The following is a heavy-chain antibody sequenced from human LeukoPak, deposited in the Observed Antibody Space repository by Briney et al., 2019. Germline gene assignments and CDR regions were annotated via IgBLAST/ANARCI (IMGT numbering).Heavy chain of an antibody. CDR3: ARNLWQQLVDFDY. D-gene: IGHD6-13*01. Sequence: GASVKVSCKASGYTFTGYYMHWVRQAPGQGLEWMGWISAYNGNTNYAQKLQGRVTMTTDTSTSTAYMELRSLRSDDTAVYYCARNLWQQLVDFDYWGQGTLVTVSS. J-gene: IGHJ4*02. CDR2: ISAYNGNT. V-gene: IGHV1-18*04. CDR1: GYTFTGYY.